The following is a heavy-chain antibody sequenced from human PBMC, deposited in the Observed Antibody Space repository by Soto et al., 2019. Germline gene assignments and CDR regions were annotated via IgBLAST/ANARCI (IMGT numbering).Heavy chain of an antibody. J-gene: IGHJ4*02. Sequence: GGSLRLSCAASGFTFSSYAMSWVRQAPGKGLEWVSAISGSGGSAYYADSVKGRFTISRDNSKNTLYLQMDSLRAEDTAVYYCAKEYYYDSSGLDYWGQGTLVTVSS. CDR2: ISGSGGSA. V-gene: IGHV3-23*01. CDR3: AKEYYYDSSGLDY. CDR1: GFTFSSYA. D-gene: IGHD3-22*01.